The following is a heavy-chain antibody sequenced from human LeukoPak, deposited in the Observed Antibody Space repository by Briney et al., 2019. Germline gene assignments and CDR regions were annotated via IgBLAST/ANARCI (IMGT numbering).Heavy chain of an antibody. CDR3: ARIVVVPAAYGAWFDP. D-gene: IGHD2-2*01. CDR1: GGSVSYGNYY. Sequence: SETLSLTCTVSGGSVSYGNYYWTWIRQPPGKGLEWIGYIYYSGSTNYNPSLKGRVTISVDTSKNQFSLKLSSVTAADTAVYYCARIVVVPAAYGAWFDPWGQGTLVTVSS. J-gene: IGHJ5*02. V-gene: IGHV4-61*01. CDR2: IYYSGST.